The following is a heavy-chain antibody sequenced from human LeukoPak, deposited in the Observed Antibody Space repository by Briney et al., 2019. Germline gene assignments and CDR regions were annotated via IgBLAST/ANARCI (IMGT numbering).Heavy chain of an antibody. D-gene: IGHD5-18*01. CDR1: GFTFSSYA. Sequence: GGSLTLSCAASGFTFSSYAVSWVRQAPGKGLEWVSAISGSGGSTYYADSVKGRFTISRDNSRNTLYLQMNSLRAEDTAVYYCARGYSYGYNYWGQGTLVTVSS. CDR3: ARGYSYGYNY. V-gene: IGHV3-23*01. J-gene: IGHJ4*02. CDR2: ISGSGGST.